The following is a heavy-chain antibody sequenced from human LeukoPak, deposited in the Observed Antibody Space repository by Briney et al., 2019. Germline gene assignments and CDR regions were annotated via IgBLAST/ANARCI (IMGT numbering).Heavy chain of an antibody. V-gene: IGHV4-59*01. CDR2: IYYSGST. CDR3: ARDRVFDAFDI. CDR1: GGSINSYY. J-gene: IGHJ3*02. Sequence: PSETLSLTCTVSGGSINSYYWSWIRQPPGKGLEWIGYIYYSGSTNYNPSLKSRVTISVDTSKNQFSLKLSSVTAEDTAVYYCARDRVFDAFDIWGQGTMVTVSS.